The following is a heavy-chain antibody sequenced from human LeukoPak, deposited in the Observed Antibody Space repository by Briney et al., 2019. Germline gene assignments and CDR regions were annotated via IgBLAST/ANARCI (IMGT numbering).Heavy chain of an antibody. J-gene: IGHJ5*02. V-gene: IGHV1-2*02. CDR2: INPNSGGT. CDR3: ARAVVAAQNWFDP. D-gene: IGHD2-15*01. CDR1: GYTFTGYY. Sequence: ASVKVSCKASGYTFTGYYMHWVRQAPGQGLEWMGWINPNSGGTNYAQKFQGRVTMTRDTSISTAYMELSRLRSDDTAVHYCARAVVAAQNWFDPWGQGTLVTVSS.